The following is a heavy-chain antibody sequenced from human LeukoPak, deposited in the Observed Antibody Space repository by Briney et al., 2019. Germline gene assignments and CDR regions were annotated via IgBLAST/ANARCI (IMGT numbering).Heavy chain of an antibody. V-gene: IGHV3-30*02. CDR2: IRYDGSNK. D-gene: IGHD6-13*01. J-gene: IGHJ4*02. Sequence: GGSLRLSCAASGFTFSSYGMHWVRQAPGKGLEWVAFIRYDGSNKYYADSVKGRFTISRDNSKNTLYLQMNSLRAEDTAVYYCAKGNSSSWLSIFDYWGQGTLVTVS. CDR1: GFTFSSYG. CDR3: AKGNSSSWLSIFDY.